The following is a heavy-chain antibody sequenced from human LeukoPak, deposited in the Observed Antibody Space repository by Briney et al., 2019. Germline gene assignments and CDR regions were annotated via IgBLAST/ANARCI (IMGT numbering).Heavy chain of an antibody. Sequence: HPGGSLRLSCAASGFTFNSYAMYWVRQAPGKGLEWISGIFGSGGSTHYADSVKGRFTISRDNSQEIVYLQLDSLRVEDTALYYCGKTTVGYSSGRYPGWPVDYWGQGALVTVSS. CDR3: GKTTVGYSSGRYPGWPVDY. J-gene: IGHJ4*02. D-gene: IGHD2-15*01. V-gene: IGHV3-23*01. CDR1: GFTFNSYA. CDR2: IFGSGGST.